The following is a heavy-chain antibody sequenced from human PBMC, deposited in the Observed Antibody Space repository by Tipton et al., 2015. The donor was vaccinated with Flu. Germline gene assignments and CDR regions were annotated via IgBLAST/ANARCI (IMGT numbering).Heavy chain of an antibody. V-gene: IGHV2-70*11. CDR2: IDWDDDK. Sequence: LVKPTQTLTLTCTFSGFSLVTRGMCVGWIRQPPGKAPEWLARIDWDDDKYYNSSLKTRLTISKDTSKNQVVLIMTNMDPVDTATYYCARIGVAQSGNRGGAFDVWGQGTLVTVSS. CDR1: GFSLVTRGMC. J-gene: IGHJ3*01. CDR3: ARIGVAQSGNRGGAFDV. D-gene: IGHD2/OR15-2a*01.